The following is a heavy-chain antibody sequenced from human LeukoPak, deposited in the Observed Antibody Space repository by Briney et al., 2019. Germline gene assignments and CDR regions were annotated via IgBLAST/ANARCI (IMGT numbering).Heavy chain of an antibody. CDR1: GFTLSSSE. CDR3: ARDSGHSNNPFDS. Sequence: GGSLRVSCAASGFTLSSSEMNWVRQAPGKGLEWVSYISRSGSTIFYEDSVKGRFTISRDNAENSLYLQIHSLRADDTAVYYCARDSGHSNNPFDSWGQGTLVTVSS. J-gene: IGHJ4*02. CDR2: ISRSGSTI. D-gene: IGHD1-26*01. V-gene: IGHV3-48*03.